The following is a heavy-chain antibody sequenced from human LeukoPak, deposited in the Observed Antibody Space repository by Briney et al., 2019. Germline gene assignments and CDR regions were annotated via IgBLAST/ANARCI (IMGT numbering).Heavy chain of an antibody. D-gene: IGHD4-17*01. V-gene: IGHV4-31*03. CDR3: ARGLTVTPYYFDY. CDR2: IYYSGST. CDR1: GGSISSGGYY. Sequence: PSETLFLTCTVSGGSISSGGYYWSWIRQHPGKGLEWIGYIYYSGSTYYNPSLKSRVTISVDTSKNQFSLKLSPVTAADTAVYYCARGLTVTPYYFDYWGQGTLVTVSS. J-gene: IGHJ4*02.